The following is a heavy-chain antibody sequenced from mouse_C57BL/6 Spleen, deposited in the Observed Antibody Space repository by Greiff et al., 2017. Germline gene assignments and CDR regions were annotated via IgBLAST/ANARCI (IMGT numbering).Heavy chain of an antibody. V-gene: IGHV1-82*01. J-gene: IGHJ2*01. D-gene: IGHD6-1*01. Sequence: VQRVESGPELVKPGASVKISCKASGYAFSSSWMNWVKQRPGKGLEWIGRIYPGDGDTNYNGKFKGKATLTADKSSSTAYMQLSSLTSEDSAVYCCTRGAGFDYWGQGTTLTVSS. CDR3: TRGAGFDY. CDR1: GYAFSSSW. CDR2: IYPGDGDT.